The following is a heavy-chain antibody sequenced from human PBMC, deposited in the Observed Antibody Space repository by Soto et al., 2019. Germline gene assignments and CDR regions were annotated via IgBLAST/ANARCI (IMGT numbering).Heavy chain of an antibody. D-gene: IGHD2-2*01. J-gene: IGHJ4*02. CDR2: IYWDDDK. CDR1: GFSLSTSGVG. CDR3: AHSDCLSTNCYAPPYFDY. Sequence: QITLKESGPTLVKPTQTLTLTCTFSGFSLSTSGVGVGWIRQPPGKALEWLALIYWDDDKYYSPSLKSRLTITKDTSKNQVVLRMTNMDSVDTARYSCAHSDCLSTNCYAPPYFDYWGQGTLVTVSS. V-gene: IGHV2-5*02.